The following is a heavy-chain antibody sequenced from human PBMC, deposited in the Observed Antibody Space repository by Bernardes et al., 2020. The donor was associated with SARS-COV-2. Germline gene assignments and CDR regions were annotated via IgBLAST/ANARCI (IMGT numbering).Heavy chain of an antibody. D-gene: IGHD3-9*01. Sequence: SEPLSLTCTVSGGSVSSGSYYWSWLLQPPGKGLEWIGYIYYSGSTNYNPSLKSRVTISVDTSKNQFSLKLSSVTAADTAVYYCARAIYGMDVWGQGTTVTVSS. V-gene: IGHV4-61*01. CDR2: IYYSGST. J-gene: IGHJ6*02. CDR1: GGSVSSGSYY. CDR3: ARAIYGMDV.